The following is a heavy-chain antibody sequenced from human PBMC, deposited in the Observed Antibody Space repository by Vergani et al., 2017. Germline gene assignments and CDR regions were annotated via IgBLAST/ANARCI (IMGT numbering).Heavy chain of an antibody. J-gene: IGHJ6*02. D-gene: IGHD2/OR15-2a*01. Sequence: EVQLVESGGGLVKPGGSLRLSCAASGFTFSSYGMNWVRQAPGKGLEWVSSISSSSSYIYYADSVKGRFTISRDNAKNSLYLQMNSLRAEDTAVYYCARDHEDNIRVHYYGMDVWGQGTTVTVSS. CDR2: ISSSSSYI. CDR3: ARDHEDNIRVHYYGMDV. V-gene: IGHV3-21*01. CDR1: GFTFSSYG.